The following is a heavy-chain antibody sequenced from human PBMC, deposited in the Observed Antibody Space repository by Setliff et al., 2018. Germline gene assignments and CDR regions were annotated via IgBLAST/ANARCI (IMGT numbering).Heavy chain of an antibody. CDR1: GYSISSGNY. CDR2: ISHSGSA. CDR3: ARLRGAFDY. Sequence: TLSLTCAVSGYSISSGNYWGWIRQPPGKGLEWIGSISHSGSAYYNPSLKSRVTISLDMSKNQFSLKLSSVTAADTAMYYCARLRGAFDYWGQGTLVTVSS. D-gene: IGHD3-16*01. V-gene: IGHV4-38-2*01. J-gene: IGHJ4*02.